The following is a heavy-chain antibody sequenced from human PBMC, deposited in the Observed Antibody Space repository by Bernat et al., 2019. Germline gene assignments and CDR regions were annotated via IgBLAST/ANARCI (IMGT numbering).Heavy chain of an antibody. V-gene: IGHV1-18*04. CDR3: ARADYDFWSGWGTYGMDV. D-gene: IGHD3-3*01. J-gene: IGHJ6*02. CDR1: GYTFTSYG. CDR2: ISAYNGNT. Sequence: QVQLVQSGAEVKKPGASVKVSCKASGYTFTSYGISWVRQAPGQGLEWMGWISAYNGNTNYAQKLQGRVTMTTETSTSTAYMELRSLRSDDTAVYYCARADYDFWSGWGTYGMDVWGQGTTVTVSS.